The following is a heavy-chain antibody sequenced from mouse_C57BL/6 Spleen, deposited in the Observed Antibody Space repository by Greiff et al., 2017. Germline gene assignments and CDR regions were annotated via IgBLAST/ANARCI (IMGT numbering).Heavy chain of an antibody. CDR3: ARDDYYYAMDY. CDR2: IYPGDGDT. D-gene: IGHD2-4*01. CDR1: GYAFSSSW. Sequence: QVQLLQSGPELVKPGASVKISCKASGYAFSSSWMNWVKQRPGKGLEWIGRIYPGDGDTNYNGKFKGKATLTADKSSSTAYIQLSSLTSEDSAVYCCARDDYYYAMDYWGQGTSVTVSS. J-gene: IGHJ4*01. V-gene: IGHV1-82*01.